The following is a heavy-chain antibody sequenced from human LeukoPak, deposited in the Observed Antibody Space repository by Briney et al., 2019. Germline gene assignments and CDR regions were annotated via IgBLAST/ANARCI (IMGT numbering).Heavy chain of an antibody. CDR3: ARGIEVVVIGSYCFDY. J-gene: IGHJ4*02. V-gene: IGHV3-66*01. Sequence: PGGSLRLSCAASGFTVCCIFMTWVRQASGKGLEWVSNIYSGGTTYYADSVKGRFTISRDNSNNTLNLQMNSRRAEDTAVYYCARGIEVVVIGSYCFDYWGQGALVTVSS. CDR2: IYSGGTT. CDR1: GFTVCCIF. D-gene: IGHD3-22*01.